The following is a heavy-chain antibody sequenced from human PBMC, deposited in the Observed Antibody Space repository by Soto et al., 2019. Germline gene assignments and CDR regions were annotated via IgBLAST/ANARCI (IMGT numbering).Heavy chain of an antibody. CDR1: GFGFHTYW. V-gene: IGHV3-74*01. CDR3: TRDWVDYYVSGNYYPRFDP. D-gene: IGHD3-10*01. Sequence: EAQLVQSGGGLVQPGGSLRLSCVASGFGFHTYWMHCVRQVPGKGLVWVARINSDGDTSTYADSVKGRFSIPRDNTKNTMVLEMNGLRDDDTAVYYCTRDWVDYYVSGNYYPRFDPWGQGALVTVSS. CDR2: INSDGDTS. J-gene: IGHJ5*02.